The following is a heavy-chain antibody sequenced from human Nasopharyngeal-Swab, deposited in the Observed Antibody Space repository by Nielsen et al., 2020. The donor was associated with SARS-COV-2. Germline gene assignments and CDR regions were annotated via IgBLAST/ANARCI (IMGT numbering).Heavy chain of an antibody. V-gene: IGHV3-13*01. CDR2: IGTAGDA. D-gene: IGHD3-10*01. CDR1: GFTFSNYD. J-gene: IGHJ4*02. CDR3: VRGARRNNYYGSGSYGEFDY. Sequence: GGSLRLSCAASGFTFSNYDMHWVRQATGKGLEWVSVIGTAGDAYYPGSVKGRFTISRENAKNSLHLQMNSLRAGDTAVYYCVRGARRNNYYGSGSYGEFDYWGQGTLVTVSS.